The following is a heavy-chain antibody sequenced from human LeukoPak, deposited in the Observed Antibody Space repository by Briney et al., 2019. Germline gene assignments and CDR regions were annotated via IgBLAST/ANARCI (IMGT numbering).Heavy chain of an antibody. CDR1: GFTFSSYS. V-gene: IGHV3-48*01. CDR3: ARTIDY. J-gene: IGHJ4*02. CDR2: ISTSGSPI. Sequence: GGSLRLSCAVSGFTFSSYSMNWVRQAPGKGLEWVSYISTSGSPIYYADSVKGRFTISRDNAKNSLYLQMNSLRAENTAVYYCARTIDYWGQGTLVTVSS.